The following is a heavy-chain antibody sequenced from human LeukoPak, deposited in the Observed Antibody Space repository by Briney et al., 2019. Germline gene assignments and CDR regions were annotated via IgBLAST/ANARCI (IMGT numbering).Heavy chain of an antibody. D-gene: IGHD3-10*01. CDR3: ARYPDTMVRGVIPYYFDY. Sequence: GGSLRLSCAASGFTFSSYAMSWVRQAPGKGLEWVSAISGSGSSTYYADSVKGRFTISRDSSKNTLYLQMNSLRAEDTAVYYCARYPDTMVRGVIPYYFDYWGQGTLVTVSS. CDR2: ISGSGSST. V-gene: IGHV3-23*01. J-gene: IGHJ4*02. CDR1: GFTFSSYA.